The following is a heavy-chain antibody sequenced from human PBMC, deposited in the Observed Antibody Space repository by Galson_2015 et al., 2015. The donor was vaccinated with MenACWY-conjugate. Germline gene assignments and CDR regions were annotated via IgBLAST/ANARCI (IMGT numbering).Heavy chain of an antibody. CDR2: IRTINGST. D-gene: IGHD3-16*01. J-gene: IGHJ6*03. CDR1: GSTFSNSA. CDR3: ARGGAASNVYYLVDV. V-gene: IGHV3-23*01. Sequence: SLRLSCAASGSTFSNSAMNWVRQAPGQGLEWVSGIRTINGSTYYADSVKGRFTISRDQSKDTLNLQMNSLRADDTAVYFCARGGAASNVYYLVDVWGKGTTVTVSS.